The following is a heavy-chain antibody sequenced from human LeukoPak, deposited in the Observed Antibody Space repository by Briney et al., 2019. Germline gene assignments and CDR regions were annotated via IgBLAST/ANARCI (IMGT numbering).Heavy chain of an antibody. D-gene: IGHD3-3*01. Sequence: GESLKISCKGSGYSFTSYWIGWVRQMPGKGLEWMGIIYPGDSDTRYSPSFQGQVTISADKSISTAYLQWSSLKASDTAMYYCARGRINDFWGGYAFDIWGQGTMVTVSS. CDR2: IYPGDSDT. CDR3: ARGRINDFWGGYAFDI. CDR1: GYSFTSYW. V-gene: IGHV5-51*01. J-gene: IGHJ3*02.